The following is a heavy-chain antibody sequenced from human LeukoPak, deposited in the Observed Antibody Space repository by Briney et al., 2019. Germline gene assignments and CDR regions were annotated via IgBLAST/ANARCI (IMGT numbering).Heavy chain of an antibody. D-gene: IGHD5-24*01. CDR2: IYYSGST. CDR1: GGSISSYY. J-gene: IGHJ4*02. CDR3: ARGALEMATISY. Sequence: SETLSLTCTVSGGSISSYYWSWIRQPPGKGLEWIGHIYYSGSTNYNPSLKSRVTISVDTSNNQFSLKLGSVTTADTAVYYCARGALEMATISYWGQGTLVTVSS. V-gene: IGHV4-59*01.